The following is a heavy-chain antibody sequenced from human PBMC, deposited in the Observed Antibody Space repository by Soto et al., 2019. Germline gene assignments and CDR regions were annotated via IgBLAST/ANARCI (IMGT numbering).Heavy chain of an antibody. CDR3: AREGYCSGDSCYGMDV. J-gene: IGHJ6*02. D-gene: IGHD2-15*01. CDR2: IIPILGIA. Sequence: QVQLVQSGAEVKKPGSSVKVSCKASGGTFSSYTISWVRQAPGQGLEWMGRIIPILGIANYAQKFQGRVTITADKFTSTAYMGLSSLRSEDTAVYYCAREGYCSGDSCYGMDVWGQGTTVTVSS. V-gene: IGHV1-69*08. CDR1: GGTFSSYT.